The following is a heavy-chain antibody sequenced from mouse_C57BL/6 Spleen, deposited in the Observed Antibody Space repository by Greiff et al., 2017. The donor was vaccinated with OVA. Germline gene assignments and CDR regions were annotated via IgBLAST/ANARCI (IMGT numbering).Heavy chain of an antibody. D-gene: IGHD2-4*01. CDR1: GYTFTSYW. J-gene: IGHJ3*01. CDR2: IHPNSGST. Sequence: QVQLQQPGAELVKPGASVKLSCKASGYTFTSYWMHWVKQRPGQGLEWIGMIHPNSGSTNYNEKFKSKATLTVDKSSSTAYMQLSSLTSEDSAVYYCAIIYYDYDVAYWGQGTRVTVSA. CDR3: AIIYYDYDVAY. V-gene: IGHV1-64*01.